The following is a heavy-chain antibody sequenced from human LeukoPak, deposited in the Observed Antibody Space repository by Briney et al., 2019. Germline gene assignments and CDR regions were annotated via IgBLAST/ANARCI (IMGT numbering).Heavy chain of an antibody. V-gene: IGHV3-15*01. J-gene: IGHJ4*02. CDR1: GFTFSNAW. Sequence: PGGSLRLSCAASGFTFSNAWMSWVRQAPGKGLEWVSRIKSKSDGGTTDYAAPVKGRFTISRDDSKNSLYLQMNSLKTEDTAVYYCARSGNSYGLDYWGQGTLVTVSS. CDR3: ARSGNSYGLDY. D-gene: IGHD5-18*01. CDR2: IKSKSDGGTT.